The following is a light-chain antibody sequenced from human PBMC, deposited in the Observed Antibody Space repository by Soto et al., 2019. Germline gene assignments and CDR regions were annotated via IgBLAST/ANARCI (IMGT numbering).Light chain of an antibody. Sequence: EIVLTQSPDTLSLSPGERATLSCRASQSVSNSYLAWYQQKPGHAPRLLIYGASGRATGISDRFSGGESGTDFTLTISRLEPEDFAVYYCQQYGSPPLTFGPGTKVDIK. CDR3: QQYGSPPLT. J-gene: IGKJ3*01. CDR2: GAS. V-gene: IGKV3-20*01. CDR1: QSVSNSY.